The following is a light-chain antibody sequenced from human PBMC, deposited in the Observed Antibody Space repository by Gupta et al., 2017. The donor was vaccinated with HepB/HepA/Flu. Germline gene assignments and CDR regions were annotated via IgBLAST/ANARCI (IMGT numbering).Light chain of an antibody. CDR2: QVS. J-gene: IGKJ2*01. CDR1: QSLVYSDGNTY. Sequence: DVVLTQSPLSLPVTLGQPASISCRSSQSLVYSDGNTYLNWFHQRPGQSPRRLIYQVSNRDSGVPDRFSGSGSGTDFALRISRVEAENVGIYYCMQGTYCPLTFGQGTKLEIK. V-gene: IGKV2-30*01. CDR3: MQGTYCPLT.